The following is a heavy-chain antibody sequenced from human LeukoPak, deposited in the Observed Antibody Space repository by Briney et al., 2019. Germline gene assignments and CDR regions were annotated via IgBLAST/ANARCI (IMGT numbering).Heavy chain of an antibody. J-gene: IGHJ4*02. V-gene: IGHV3-7*01. CDR2: IKQDGSEG. Sequence: TGGSLRLSCAASGFTFTTFWMSWVRQAPGKGLEWVANIKQDGSEGYYVDSVKGRFTISRDNAKNSLYLQMNSLRAEDTGVYYCAGSGWQVYLDYWGQGALVTVSS. D-gene: IGHD6-19*01. CDR3: AGSGWQVYLDY. CDR1: GFTFTTFW.